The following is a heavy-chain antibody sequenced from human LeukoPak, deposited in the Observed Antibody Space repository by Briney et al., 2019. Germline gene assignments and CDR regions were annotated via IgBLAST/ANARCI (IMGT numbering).Heavy chain of an antibody. D-gene: IGHD3-22*01. CDR2: IYYSGST. CDR1: GGSLSSSSYY. CDR3: ATPGRFQGYYYDVDY. V-gene: IGHV4-39*07. J-gene: IGHJ4*02. Sequence: SETLSLTCTVSGGSLSSSSYYWGWLRQPPGRGREWFGSIYYSGSTYYNPSLKRRVTISVDTSKNQFSLKLSSVPAADTAVYYCATPGRFQGYYYDVDYWGQGTLVTVSS.